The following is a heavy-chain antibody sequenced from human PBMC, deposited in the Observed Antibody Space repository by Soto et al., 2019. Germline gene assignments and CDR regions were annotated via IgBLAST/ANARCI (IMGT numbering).Heavy chain of an antibody. D-gene: IGHD2-21*02. Sequence: QLQLQESGPRLVKPSETLSLTCTASGGSISSSSYYWGWVRQPLGKGLEWIGSMHFSGSTYYNPTLKSRVILSAETSKNQFSLKLTSVTVADTAVYYCAIEGAEVTANWFGPWGQGALVTVSS. CDR1: GGSISSSSYY. CDR2: MHFSGST. V-gene: IGHV4-39*02. J-gene: IGHJ5*02. CDR3: AIEGAEVTANWFGP.